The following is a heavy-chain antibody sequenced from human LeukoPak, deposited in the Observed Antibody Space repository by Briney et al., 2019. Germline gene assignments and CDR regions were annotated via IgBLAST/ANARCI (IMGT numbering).Heavy chain of an antibody. V-gene: IGHV1-46*01. J-gene: IGHJ6*02. CDR1: GYTFTSYY. D-gene: IGHD3-22*01. CDR2: INPSGGST. CDR3: ARDPYDSSGYSYGMDV. Sequence: ASVKVPCKASGYTFTSYYMHWVRQAPGQGLEWMGIINPSGGSTSYAQKFQGRVTMTRDTSTSTVYMELSSLRSEDTAVYYCARDPYDSSGYSYGMDVWGQGTTVAVSS.